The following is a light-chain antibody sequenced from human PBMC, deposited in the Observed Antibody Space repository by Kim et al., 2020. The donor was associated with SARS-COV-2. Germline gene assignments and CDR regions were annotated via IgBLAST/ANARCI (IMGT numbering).Light chain of an antibody. J-gene: IGLJ2*01. V-gene: IGLV1-44*01. CDR2: TNN. CDR3: AAWEDSPDGYVV. Sequence: QSVLTKPPSVSGTPGQRVSISCSGSTSNIETNTVNWYQQLPGAAPKLLIHTNNQRPSGVPDRFSGSRFGTSASLTISGLQSEDEADYFCAAWEDSPDGYVVFGGGTKLTVL. CDR1: TSNIETNT.